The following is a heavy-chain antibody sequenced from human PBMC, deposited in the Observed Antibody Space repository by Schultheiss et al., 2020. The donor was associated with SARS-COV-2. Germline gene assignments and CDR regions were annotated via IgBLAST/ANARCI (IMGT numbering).Heavy chain of an antibody. Sequence: GGSLRLSCAASGFTFSSYAMHWVRQAPGKGLEWVAVISYDGSNKYYADSVKGRFTISRDNSKNTLYLQMNSLRAEDTAVYYCARAHYLSKKLLGNYFDYWGQGTLVTVSS. J-gene: IGHJ4*02. CDR3: ARAHYLSKKLLGNYFDY. CDR1: GFTFSSYA. CDR2: ISYDGSNK. D-gene: IGHD7-27*01. V-gene: IGHV3-30-3*01.